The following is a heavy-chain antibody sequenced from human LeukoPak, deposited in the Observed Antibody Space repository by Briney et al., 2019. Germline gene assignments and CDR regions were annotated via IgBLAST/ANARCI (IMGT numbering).Heavy chain of an antibody. Sequence: GGSLRLSCVTSGFTFRSYEMNWVRQAPGKGLEWVSYISGSGDTIYYADSVKGRFTVSRDNAKHSLYLQMSSLRVDDTAVYYCTPAVPSVPEGQWGQGTLVTVSS. V-gene: IGHV3-48*03. CDR2: ISGSGDTI. CDR3: TPAVPSVPEGQ. CDR1: GFTFRSYE. J-gene: IGHJ4*02.